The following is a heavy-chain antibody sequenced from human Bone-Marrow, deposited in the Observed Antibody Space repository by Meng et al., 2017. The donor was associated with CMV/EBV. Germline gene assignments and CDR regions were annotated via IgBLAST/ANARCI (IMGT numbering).Heavy chain of an antibody. D-gene: IGHD4-23*01. J-gene: IGHJ4*02. CDR1: GGSISSNNW. V-gene: IGHV4-4*02. Sequence: QVQLQESGPGRVKPSGTLSLTCAVSGGSISSNNWWSWVGQPPGKGLEWIGEIYQSGSTNYNPSLESRVTISVDKSKNQLSLKLNSVTAADTAVYYCARDLGTVAPGYWGQGTLVTVSS. CDR2: IYQSGST. CDR3: ARDLGTVAPGY.